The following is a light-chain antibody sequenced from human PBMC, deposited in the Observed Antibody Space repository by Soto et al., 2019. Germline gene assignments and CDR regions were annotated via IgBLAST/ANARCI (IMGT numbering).Light chain of an antibody. J-gene: IGKJ2*01. CDR2: WAS. CDR1: QSVLSSSNNKNF. V-gene: IGKV4-1*01. CDR3: QQYYRIPYT. Sequence: DIVMTQSPDSLAVSLGERATINCKSSQSVLSSSNNKNFLAWYQQKPGQSPKLLIYWASTRESGVPDRFSGSGSGTDFTLPISSLQAEYVAVYYCQQYYRIPYTFGQGTKLAIK.